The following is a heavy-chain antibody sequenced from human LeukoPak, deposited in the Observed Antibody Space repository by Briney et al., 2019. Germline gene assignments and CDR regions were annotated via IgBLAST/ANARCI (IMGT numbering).Heavy chain of an antibody. V-gene: IGHV3-30-3*01. CDR3: ARDRYSSGWYGDFDC. J-gene: IGHJ4*02. D-gene: IGHD6-19*01. CDR1: GFTFNSYA. Sequence: QPGGSLRLSCAASGFTFNSYALHWVRQAPGKGLEWVAVISSDGSNKYYADSVMGRFTISRDNSKNTLYLQMNSLRAEDTAVYYCARDRYSSGWYGDFDCWGQGTLVTVSS. CDR2: ISSDGSNK.